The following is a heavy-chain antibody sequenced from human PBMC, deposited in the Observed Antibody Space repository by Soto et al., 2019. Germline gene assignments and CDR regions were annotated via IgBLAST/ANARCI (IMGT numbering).Heavy chain of an antibody. V-gene: IGHV3-30-3*01. D-gene: IGHD3-10*01. CDR1: GFTFSSYA. J-gene: IGHJ4*02. CDR2: ISYDGSNK. Sequence: GGSLRLSCAASGFTFSSYAMHWVRQAPGKGLEWVAVISYDGSNKYYADSVKGRFTISRDNSKNTLYLQMNSLRAEDTAVYYCASLPLRGMVLVNYWGQGTLVTVSS. CDR3: ASLPLRGMVLVNY.